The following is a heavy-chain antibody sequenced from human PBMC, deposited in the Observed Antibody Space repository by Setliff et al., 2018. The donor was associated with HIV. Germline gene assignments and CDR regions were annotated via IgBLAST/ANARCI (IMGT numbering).Heavy chain of an antibody. D-gene: IGHD1-1*01. Sequence: SETLSLTCSVSADSVTSYSWEWIRQPPGRRLEWIGSVSTTDGATYNPSLQSRVSMSVDPSKKQDSLHLTSVTAADTAVYYCSRGSAAGTGLPPRDSWGQGILVTVSS. CDR3: SRGSAAGTGLPPRDS. J-gene: IGHJ5*01. V-gene: IGHV4-4*08. CDR1: ADSVTSYS. CDR2: VSTTDGA.